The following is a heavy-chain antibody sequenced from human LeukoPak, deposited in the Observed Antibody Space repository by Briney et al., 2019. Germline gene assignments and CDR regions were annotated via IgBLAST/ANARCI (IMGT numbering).Heavy chain of an antibody. CDR2: INNSGGNT. D-gene: IGHD6-13*01. V-gene: IGHV3-23*01. CDR1: GFTFRSYA. Sequence: SGGSLRPSCTASGFTFRSYAMSWVRQAPGKGLEWVSTINNSGGNTYYADSVKGRFTISRHISQNTLYLQMNSLRAEDTAVYYCARVRLGSGWSLFDFWGQGTLVTVSS. J-gene: IGHJ4*02. CDR3: ARVRLGSGWSLFDF.